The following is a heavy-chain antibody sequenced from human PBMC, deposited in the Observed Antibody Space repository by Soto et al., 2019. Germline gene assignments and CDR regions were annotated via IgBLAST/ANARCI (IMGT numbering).Heavy chain of an antibody. CDR1: GFTFSSYA. V-gene: IGHV3-30*18. CDR2: ISYAGSTK. Sequence: GRSRRLSSAASGFTFSSYAMHWVRQSPGKGLEGVAVISYAGSTKYYADSVKGRFTISRDNSKNTLYLQMNSLRAAATAVYYCAKLVFGGGAFDIWGQGTMVTVSS. CDR3: AKLVFGGGAFDI. J-gene: IGHJ3*02. D-gene: IGHD3-16*01.